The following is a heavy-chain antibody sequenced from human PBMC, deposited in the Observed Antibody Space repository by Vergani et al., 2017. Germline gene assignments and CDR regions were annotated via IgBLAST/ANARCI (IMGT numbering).Heavy chain of an antibody. CDR2: IYYSGST. J-gene: IGHJ4*02. CDR1: GGSISSYY. D-gene: IGHD3-22*01. Sequence: QVQLQESGPGLVKPSETLSLTCTVSGGSISSYYWSWIRQPPGKGLEWIGYIYYSGSTNYNPSLKSRVTISVDTSKNQFSLKLSSVTAADTAVYYCARVPYDSSGYYHSPFDYWGQGTLVTVSS. V-gene: IGHV4-59*01. CDR3: ARVPYDSSGYYHSPFDY.